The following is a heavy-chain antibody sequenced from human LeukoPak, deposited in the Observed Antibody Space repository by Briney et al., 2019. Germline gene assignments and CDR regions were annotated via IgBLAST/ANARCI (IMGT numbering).Heavy chain of an antibody. CDR1: GYSFTIYG. J-gene: IGHJ4*02. CDR2: ISAYNGNT. V-gene: IGHV1-18*01. Sequence: ASVTVSCKTSGYSFTIYGISWVRQAPGQGREWMGWISAYNGNTNYAQKLQGRVTMTTDTSTSTAYMELRSLRSDDTAVYYCARDHLAVAGTMGVDYWGQGTLVTVSS. CDR3: ARDHLAVAGTMGVDY. D-gene: IGHD6-19*01.